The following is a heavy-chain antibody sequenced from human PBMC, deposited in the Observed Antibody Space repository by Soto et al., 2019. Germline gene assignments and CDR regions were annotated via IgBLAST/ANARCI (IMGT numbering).Heavy chain of an antibody. J-gene: IGHJ3*02. CDR3: AKEDDAWTNGHFDI. Sequence: EGQLLESGGGLVQPGGSLRLSCAASGFTFSSYDMSWVRQAPGKGPEWVSAISGSGGSTYYADSVKGRFTISRDNSKNTLYVQMNSLRAEDTAIYYCAKEDDAWTNGHFDIWGQGTMVTVSS. V-gene: IGHV3-23*01. CDR1: GFTFSSYD. CDR2: ISGSGGST. D-gene: IGHD2-8*01.